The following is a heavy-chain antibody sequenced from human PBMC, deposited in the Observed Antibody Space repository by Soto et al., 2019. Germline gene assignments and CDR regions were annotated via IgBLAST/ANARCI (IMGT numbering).Heavy chain of an antibody. D-gene: IGHD6-6*01. CDR1: GFTFSSEA. Sequence: PGGSLRLSCAASGFTFSSEAMSWVGQAPGKGLEWVSAISGSGGSTYYADSVKGRFTISRDNSKNTLYLQMNSLRAEDTAVYYCAKDPRNEYSSSSTLYYSYYMDVWGKGTTVTVSS. J-gene: IGHJ6*03. CDR2: ISGSGGST. V-gene: IGHV3-23*01. CDR3: AKDPRNEYSSSSTLYYSYYMDV.